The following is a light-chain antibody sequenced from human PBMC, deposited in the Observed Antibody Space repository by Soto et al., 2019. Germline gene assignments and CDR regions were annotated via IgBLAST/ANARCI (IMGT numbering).Light chain of an antibody. J-gene: IGKJ3*01. CDR1: QGISNY. Sequence: DIQMTQSPSSLSASVGDRVTITCRASQGISNYIAWYQQKPGKAPKLLIYAAYTLQSEVPSRFSGSGSGTDFTLTINSLQPEDVATYSCQKYSSVPLFGPGTKVDI. CDR2: AAY. CDR3: QKYSSVPL. V-gene: IGKV1-27*01.